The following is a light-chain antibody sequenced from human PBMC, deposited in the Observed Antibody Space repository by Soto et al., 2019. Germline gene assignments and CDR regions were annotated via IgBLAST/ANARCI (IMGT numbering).Light chain of an antibody. CDR2: AAS. V-gene: IGKV1-39*01. CDR3: QRSYSTPMYT. Sequence: DIQMTQSPSSLSASVGDRVTITCGASQSIDTYLNWYQQKPGTAPKLLIYAASSLQSGVPSRFSGRGSGTDFTLTISSLQPEDFATYYCQRSYSTPMYTFGQGTKVDI. J-gene: IGKJ2*01. CDR1: QSIDTY.